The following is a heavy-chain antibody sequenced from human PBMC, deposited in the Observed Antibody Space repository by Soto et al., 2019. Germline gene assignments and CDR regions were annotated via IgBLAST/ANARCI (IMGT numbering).Heavy chain of an antibody. CDR1: GGSISSSSYY. CDR3: AMSRSDILDS. CDR2: IYYSGST. V-gene: IGHV4-39*07. D-gene: IGHD2-21*02. Sequence: SETLSLTCTVSGGSISSSSYYWGWIRQPPGKGLEWIGSIYYSGSTYYNPSLKSRVTISVDTSKNQFSLKLSSVTAADTAMYYCAMSRSDILDSWGQGTLVTVSS. J-gene: IGHJ5*01.